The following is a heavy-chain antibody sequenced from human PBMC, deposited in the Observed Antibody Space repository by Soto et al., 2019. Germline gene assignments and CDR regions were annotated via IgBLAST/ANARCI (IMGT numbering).Heavy chain of an antibody. CDR3: AREKPRSGYSSGWYYFDY. CDR1: GYTFTSYG. D-gene: IGHD6-19*01. J-gene: IGHJ4*02. V-gene: IGHV1-18*01. CDR2: ISAYNGNT. Sequence: GASVKVSCKASGYTFTSYGISWVRQAPGQGLEWMGWISAYNGNTNYAQKLQGRVTMTTDTSTSTAYMELRSLRSDDTAVYYCAREKPRSGYSSGWYYFDYWGQGTLVTVSS.